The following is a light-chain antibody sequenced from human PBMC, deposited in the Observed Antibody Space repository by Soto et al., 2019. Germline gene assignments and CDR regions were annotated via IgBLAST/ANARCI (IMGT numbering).Light chain of an antibody. J-gene: IGKJ1*01. Sequence: IVLTQSPATLSAIPGDRATLSCRASQNIGSDYLAWYQHKPGQPPSLLIFDASSRAPGIPDRFTGGGSGTDFTLTIIRLEPEDFAVYFCQQYYTSPETFGQGTKVDIK. V-gene: IGKV3-20*01. CDR2: DAS. CDR1: QNIGSDY. CDR3: QQYYTSPET.